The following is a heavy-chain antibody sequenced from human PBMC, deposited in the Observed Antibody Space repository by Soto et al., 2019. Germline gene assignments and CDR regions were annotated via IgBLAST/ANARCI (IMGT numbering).Heavy chain of an antibody. CDR3: AREEGVANWGYRGAFDI. J-gene: IGHJ3*02. CDR1: GYTFTSYG. D-gene: IGHD7-27*01. Sequence: ASVKVSCKASGYTFTSYGISWVRQAPGQGLEWMGWISAYNGNTNYAQKLQGRVTMTTDTSTSTAYMELRSLRSDDTVVYYCAREEGVANWGYRGAFDIWGQGTMVTVSS. CDR2: ISAYNGNT. V-gene: IGHV1-18*01.